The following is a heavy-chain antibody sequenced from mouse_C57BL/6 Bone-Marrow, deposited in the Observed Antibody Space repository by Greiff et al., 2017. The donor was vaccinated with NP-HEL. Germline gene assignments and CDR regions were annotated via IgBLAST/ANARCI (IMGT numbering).Heavy chain of an antibody. J-gene: IGHJ2*01. CDR2: IDPANGNT. V-gene: IGHV14-3*01. D-gene: IGHD2-4*01. Sequence: VQLQQSVAELVRPGASVKLSCTASGFNIKNSYMHWVKQRPEQGLEWIGRIDPANGNTKYAQKFKGKATITVDTSSNTVYLHLSSLTSEDTANYYFVRSGLRRGDFDDWGQGTTLTVSS. CDR3: VRSGLRRGDFDD. CDR1: GFNIKNSY.